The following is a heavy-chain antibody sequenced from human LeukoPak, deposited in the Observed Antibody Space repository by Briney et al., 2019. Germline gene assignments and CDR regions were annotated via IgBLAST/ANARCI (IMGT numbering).Heavy chain of an antibody. CDR3: ARVYSSSWYQVHYYYYYMDV. D-gene: IGHD6-13*01. CDR2: ISAYNGNT. CDR1: GYTFTSYG. J-gene: IGHJ6*03. Sequence: ASVKVSCKASGYTFTSYGISWVRQAPGQGLEWMGWISAYNGNTNYAQKLQGRVTMTTDTSASTAYMELRSLRSDDTAVYYCARVYSSSWYQVHYYYYYMDVWGKGTTVTVSS. V-gene: IGHV1-18*01.